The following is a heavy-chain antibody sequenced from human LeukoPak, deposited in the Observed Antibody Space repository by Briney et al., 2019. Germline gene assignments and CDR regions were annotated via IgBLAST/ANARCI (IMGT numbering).Heavy chain of an antibody. Sequence: SVKVSCKASGGTFSSYAISWVRQAPGQGLEWMGRIIPIFGIANYAQKFQGRVTITADKSTSTAYMELGSLRSEDTAVYYCARGYDYGGNSPFDPWGQGTLVTVSS. CDR2: IIPIFGIA. CDR1: GGTFSSYA. D-gene: IGHD4-23*01. CDR3: ARGYDYGGNSPFDP. J-gene: IGHJ5*02. V-gene: IGHV1-69*04.